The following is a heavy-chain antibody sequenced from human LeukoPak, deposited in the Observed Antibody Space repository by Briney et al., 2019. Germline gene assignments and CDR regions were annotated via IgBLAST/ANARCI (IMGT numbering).Heavy chain of an antibody. CDR3: ARGDTDYYDSSGARFDY. Sequence: ASVKVSCKASGYTFTGYYMHWVRQAPGQGLEWMGWINPNSGGTNYAQKFQGRVTMTRDTSISTAYMELSRLRSDDTAVYYCARGDTDYYDSSGARFDYWGQGTLVTVSS. J-gene: IGHJ4*02. V-gene: IGHV1-2*02. CDR1: GYTFTGYY. CDR2: INPNSGGT. D-gene: IGHD3-22*01.